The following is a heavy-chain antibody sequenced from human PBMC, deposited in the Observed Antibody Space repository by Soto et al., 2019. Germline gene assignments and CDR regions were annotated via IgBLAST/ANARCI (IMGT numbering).Heavy chain of an antibody. CDR1: GGSISSSSYY. CDR2: IYYSGST. Sequence: SETLSLTCTVSGGSISSSSYYWGWILQPPGKGLEWIGSIYYSGSTYYNPSLKSRVTISVDTSKNQFSLKLSSVTAADTAVYYCARVVRLAVVAGNNWFYPWGQGTLVTVS. J-gene: IGHJ5*02. D-gene: IGHD2-15*01. V-gene: IGHV4-39*01. CDR3: ARVVRLAVVAGNNWFYP.